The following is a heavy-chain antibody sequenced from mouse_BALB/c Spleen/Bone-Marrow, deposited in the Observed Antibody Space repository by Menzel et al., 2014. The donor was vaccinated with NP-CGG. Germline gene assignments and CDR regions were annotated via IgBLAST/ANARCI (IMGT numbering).Heavy chain of an antibody. Sequence: VQLKHSGPELVKPGASVKVSCKASGYSFTDYNMYWVKQSHGKSLEWIGYIDPYNGGTSYNQKFKGKATLTVDKSSSTAFMHLNSLTSEDSAVYYCARCPPIYGSRYPAWFAYWGQGTLVTVSA. V-gene: IGHV1S135*01. CDR2: IDPYNGGT. J-gene: IGHJ3*01. D-gene: IGHD1-1*01. CDR3: ARCPPIYGSRYPAWFAY. CDR1: GYSFTDYN.